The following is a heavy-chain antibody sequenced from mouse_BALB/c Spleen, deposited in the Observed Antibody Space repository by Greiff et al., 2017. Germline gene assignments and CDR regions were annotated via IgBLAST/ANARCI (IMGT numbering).Heavy chain of an antibody. V-gene: IGHV2-2*02. J-gene: IGHJ3*01. CDR3: ARNSDYRYAWFAY. CDR1: GFSLTSYG. CDR2: IWSGGST. Sequence: VMLVESGPGLVQPSQSLSITCTVSGFSLTSYGVHWVRQSPGKGLEWLGVIWSGGSTDYNAAFISRLSISKDNSKSQVFFKMNSLQANDTAIYYCARNSDYRYAWFAYWGQGTLVTVSA. D-gene: IGHD2-14*01.